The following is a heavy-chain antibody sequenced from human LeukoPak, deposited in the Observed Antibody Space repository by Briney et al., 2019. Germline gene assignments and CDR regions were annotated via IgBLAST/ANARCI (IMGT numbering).Heavy chain of an antibody. D-gene: IGHD3-10*01. CDR1: GYTFTGYY. CDR3: ARVATRGSGTHFDY. J-gene: IGHJ4*02. CDR2: TNPNSGGT. Sequence: GASVKVSCKASGYTFTGYYMHWVRQAPGQGLEWMGWTNPNSGGTNYAQKFQGRVTMTRDTSISTAYMELSRLRSDDTAVYYCARVATRGSGTHFDYWGQGTLVTVSS. V-gene: IGHV1-2*02.